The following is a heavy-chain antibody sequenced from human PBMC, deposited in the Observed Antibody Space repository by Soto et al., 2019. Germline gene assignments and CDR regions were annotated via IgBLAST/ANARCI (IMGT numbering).Heavy chain of an antibody. CDR3: ARRFSTVTTGGSYYYGMDV. D-gene: IGHD4-17*01. CDR2: INAGNGNT. V-gene: IGHV1-3*01. CDR1: GYTFTSYA. J-gene: IGHJ6*02. Sequence: ASVKVSCKASGYTFTSYAMHWVRQAPGQRLEWMGWINAGNGNTKYSQKFQGRVTITRDTSASTAYMELSSLRSEDTAVYYCARRFSTVTTGGSYYYGMDVWGQGTTVTVSS.